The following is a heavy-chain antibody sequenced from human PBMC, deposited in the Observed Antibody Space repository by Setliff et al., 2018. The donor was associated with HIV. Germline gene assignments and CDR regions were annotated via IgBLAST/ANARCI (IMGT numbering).Heavy chain of an antibody. CDR1: GFTFSSYS. CDR2: ISSSSTYI. CDR3: ARGYDILTGTY. Sequence: PGGSLRLSCAASGFTFSSYSMNWVRQAPGKGLEWVSSISSSSTYIFYADSVKGRFTISRDNAKNSLYLQMSSLRAEDTAVYYCARGYDILTGTYWGQGTLVTVSS. D-gene: IGHD3-9*01. V-gene: IGHV3-21*01. J-gene: IGHJ4*02.